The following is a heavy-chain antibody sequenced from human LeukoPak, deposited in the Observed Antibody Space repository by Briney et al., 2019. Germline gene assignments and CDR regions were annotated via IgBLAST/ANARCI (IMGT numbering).Heavy chain of an antibody. CDR1: GGTFSSYG. Sequence: SVKVSCKASGGTFSSYGINWVRQAPGQGLEWMGGIIPIFGTADYASKFQGRVTITADESTSTAYVELSNLRSEDTAVYYCARVALGRRWLPSSYYYGMDVWGQGTTVTVSS. V-gene: IGHV1-69*13. D-gene: IGHD5-24*01. J-gene: IGHJ6*02. CDR3: ARVALGRRWLPSSYYYGMDV. CDR2: IIPIFGTA.